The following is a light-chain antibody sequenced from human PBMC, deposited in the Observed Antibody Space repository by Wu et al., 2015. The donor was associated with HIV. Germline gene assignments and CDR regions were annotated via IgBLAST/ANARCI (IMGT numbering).Light chain of an antibody. CDR3: QHYDNWPFT. V-gene: IGKV3-15*01. J-gene: IGKJ3*01. CDR2: GAS. CDR1: QNVNSN. Sequence: EIVMTQSPVTLSVSPGERATLSCRASQNVNSNLAWYLHKPGQAPSLLMYGASTRATGISVKFSGSGSGTEFTLTISSMQPEDFGVYYCQHYDNWPFTFGPGTKVDTK.